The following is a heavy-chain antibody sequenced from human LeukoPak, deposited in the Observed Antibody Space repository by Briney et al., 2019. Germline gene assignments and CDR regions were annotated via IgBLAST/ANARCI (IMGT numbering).Heavy chain of an antibody. Sequence: SETLSLTSAVYGGSFSDYYCSGIRQPPGKGREWSGGINPSGRTHSTPSPTSRVTLSVYTSKNQFSLKLSSVAAADTAVYFCARMACRYVINDWSRTGLGAYPTNYYNHMDVWDKGTTVTVSS. CDR2: INPSGRT. CDR3: ARMACRYVINDWSRTGLGAYPTNYYNHMDV. D-gene: IGHD2-8*01. CDR1: GGSFSDYY. V-gene: IGHV4-34*01. J-gene: IGHJ6*03.